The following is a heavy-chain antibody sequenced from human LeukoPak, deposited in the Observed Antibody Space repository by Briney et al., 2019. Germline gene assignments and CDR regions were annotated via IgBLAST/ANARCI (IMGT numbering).Heavy chain of an antibody. CDR2: IYYSGST. D-gene: IGHD6-19*01. V-gene: IGHV4-59*01. CDR1: GGSISSYY. Sequence: PSETLSLTCTVSGGSISSYYWSWIRQPPGKGLEWIGYIYYSGSTNYNPSLKSRVTISVDTSKNQFSLKLSSVTAADTAVCYCARGGYSSGWPPGPQDYWGQGTLVTVSS. CDR3: ARGGYSSGWPPGPQDY. J-gene: IGHJ4*02.